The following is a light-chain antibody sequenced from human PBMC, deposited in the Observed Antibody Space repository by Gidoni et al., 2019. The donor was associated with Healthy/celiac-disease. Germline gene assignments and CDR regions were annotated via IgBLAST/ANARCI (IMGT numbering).Light chain of an antibody. J-gene: IGKJ3*01. CDR3: QQYYSTPFT. Sequence: DIVMTQSPDSLAVSLDERATINCQSSQSVLFSSNNKNYLAWYQQKPGQPPKLLIYWASTRESGVPDRFSGGGSGTDFTLTISSLQAEDVAVYYCQQYYSTPFTFGPGTKVDIK. CDR1: QSVLFSSNNKNY. V-gene: IGKV4-1*01. CDR2: WAS.